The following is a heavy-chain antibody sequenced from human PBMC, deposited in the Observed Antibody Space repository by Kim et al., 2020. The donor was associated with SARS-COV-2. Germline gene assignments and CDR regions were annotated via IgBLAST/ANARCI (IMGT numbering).Heavy chain of an antibody. D-gene: IGHD3-22*01. J-gene: IGHJ4*02. CDR1: GGSISSSSYY. CDR3: ARATLYITMIVT. Sequence: SETLSLTCTVSGGSISSSSYYWGWIRQPPGKGLEWIGSIYYSGSTYYNPSLKSRATISVDTSKNQFSLKLSSVTAADTAVYYCARATLYITMIVTWGQGTLVPVSS. V-gene: IGHV4-39*07. CDR2: IYYSGST.